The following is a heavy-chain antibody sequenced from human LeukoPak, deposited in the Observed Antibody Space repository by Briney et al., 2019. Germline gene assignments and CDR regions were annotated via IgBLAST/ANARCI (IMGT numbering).Heavy chain of an antibody. J-gene: IGHJ5*02. D-gene: IGHD5-18*01. CDR3: ARAVDTAMENWFDP. CDR1: GFTFSSYS. Sequence: GGSLRLSCAASGFTFSSYSMNWVRQAPGKGLEWVSFISSSSSYIYYADSVKGRFTISRDNAKNSLYLQMNSLRAEDTAVYYCARAVDTAMENWFDPWGQGTLVTVSS. CDR2: ISSSSSYI. V-gene: IGHV3-21*01.